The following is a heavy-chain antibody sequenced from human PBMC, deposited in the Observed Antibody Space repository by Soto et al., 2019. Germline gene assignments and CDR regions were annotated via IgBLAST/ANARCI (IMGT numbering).Heavy chain of an antibody. CDR3: ARVYYESRGPTKYRAFDF. J-gene: IGHJ3*01. D-gene: IGHD3-22*01. Sequence: LRLSCAASGFIFSDYSMSWVRQSPGKGLEGVANIKQDGGEEDYVDSVKGRLTISRDNAKNSLYLQMNSLRAEDTAVYYCARVYYESRGPTKYRAFDFWGQGTMVTVSS. CDR1: GFIFSDYS. CDR2: IKQDGGEE. V-gene: IGHV3-7*01.